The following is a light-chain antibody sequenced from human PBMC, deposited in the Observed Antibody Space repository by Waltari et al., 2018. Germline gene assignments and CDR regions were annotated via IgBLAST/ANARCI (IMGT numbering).Light chain of an antibody. CDR3: QQYDNLPYT. CDR2: DAS. Sequence: DIQMTQSPSSLSASVGDRVCITCQASPDISNYLNWYQQKPGKAPKLLIYDASNLETGVPSRFSGSGSGTDFTFTISSLQPEDIATYYCQQYDNLPYTFGQGTKLEIK. CDR1: PDISNY. V-gene: IGKV1-33*01. J-gene: IGKJ2*01.